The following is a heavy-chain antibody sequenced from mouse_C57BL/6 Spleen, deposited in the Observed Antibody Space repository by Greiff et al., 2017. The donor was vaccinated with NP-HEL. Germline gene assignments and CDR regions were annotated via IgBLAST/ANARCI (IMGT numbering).Heavy chain of an antibody. J-gene: IGHJ1*03. CDR3: ARDRDYYGSSYDWYFDV. Sequence: EVQRVESGGGLVKPGGSLKLSCAASGFTFSSYAMSWVRQTPEKRLEWVATISDGGSYTYYPDNVKGRFTISRDNAKNNLYLQMSHLKSEDTAMYYCARDRDYYGSSYDWYFDVWGTGTTVTVSS. CDR1: GFTFSSYA. V-gene: IGHV5-4*01. CDR2: ISDGGSYT. D-gene: IGHD1-1*01.